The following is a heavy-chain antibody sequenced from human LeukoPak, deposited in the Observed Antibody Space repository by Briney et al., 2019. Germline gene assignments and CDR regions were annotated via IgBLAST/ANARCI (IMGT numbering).Heavy chain of an antibody. V-gene: IGHV4-39*01. CDR1: GGSISSSSYY. Sequence: SETLSLTCTVSGGSISSSSYYRGWIRQPPGKGLEWIGSIYYSGSTYYNPSLKSRVTISVDTSKNQFSLKLSSVTAADTAVYYCARQGYYDSSGYPFDYWGQGTLVTVSS. J-gene: IGHJ4*02. CDR2: IYYSGST. D-gene: IGHD3-22*01. CDR3: ARQGYYDSSGYPFDY.